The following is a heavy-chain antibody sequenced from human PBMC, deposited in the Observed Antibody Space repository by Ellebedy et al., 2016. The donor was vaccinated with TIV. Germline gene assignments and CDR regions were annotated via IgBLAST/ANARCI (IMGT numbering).Heavy chain of an antibody. CDR2: IIPIFGTA. CDR3: ARSENRRGYYYYYYYMNV. CDR1: GYTFTSYG. J-gene: IGHJ6*03. Sequence: SVKVSCXASGYTFTSYGISWVRQAPGQGLEWMGGIIPIFGTANYAQKFQGRVTITADESTSTAYMELSSLRFEDTAVYYCARSENRRGYYYYYYYMNVWGKGTTVTVSS. V-gene: IGHV1-69*13. D-gene: IGHD3-22*01.